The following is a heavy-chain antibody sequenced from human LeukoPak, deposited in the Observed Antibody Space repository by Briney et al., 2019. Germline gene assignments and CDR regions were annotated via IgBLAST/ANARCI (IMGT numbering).Heavy chain of an antibody. D-gene: IGHD3-10*01. CDR3: ATDGLLGTMVRGVMVY. V-gene: IGHV1-24*01. J-gene: IGHJ4*02. CDR1: GYTLTELS. Sequence: ASVKVSCKVSGYTLTELSMHWVRQAPGKGLEWMGGFDPEDGETIYAQKFQGRVTMTEDTSTDTAYMELSSLRSEDTAVYYCATDGLLGTMVRGVMVYWGQGTLVTVSS. CDR2: FDPEDGET.